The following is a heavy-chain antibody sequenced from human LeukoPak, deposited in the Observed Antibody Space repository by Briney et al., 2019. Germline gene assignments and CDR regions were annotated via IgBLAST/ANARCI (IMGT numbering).Heavy chain of an antibody. CDR1: GFTVRSNY. CDR3: ARPRGTYRNDAFDI. D-gene: IGHD3-10*01. J-gene: IGHJ3*02. V-gene: IGHV3-53*01. Sequence: PGGSLRLSCAASGFTVRSNYMSWVRQAPGKGLEWVSVIYTAGSTAYADSVKGRFTISRDDSKNTLYLEMNSLRVEDTAVYYCARPRGTYRNDAFDIWGQGTMVTVSS. CDR2: IYTAGST.